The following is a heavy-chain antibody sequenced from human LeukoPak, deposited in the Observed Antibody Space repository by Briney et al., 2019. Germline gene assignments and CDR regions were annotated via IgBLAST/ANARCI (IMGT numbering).Heavy chain of an antibody. CDR1: GGSISSYY. CDR2: IYYSGST. V-gene: IGHV4-59*08. CDR3: ARTRRHTIFGVVTPWDAFDI. Sequence: SETLSLTCTVSGGSISSYYWSWIRQPPGKGLEWIGYIYYSGSTNYNPSLKSRVTISVDTSKNQFSLKLSSVTAADTAVYYCARTRRHTIFGVVTPWDAFDIWGQGTMVTVSS. D-gene: IGHD3-3*01. J-gene: IGHJ3*02.